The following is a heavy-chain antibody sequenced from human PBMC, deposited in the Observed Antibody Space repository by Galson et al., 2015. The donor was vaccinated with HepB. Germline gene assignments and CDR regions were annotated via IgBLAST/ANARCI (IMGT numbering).Heavy chain of an antibody. Sequence: SLRLSCAASGFTFSSYGMHWVRQAPGKGLEWVAVIWYDGSNKYYADSVKGRFTISRDNSKNTLYLQMSSLRAEDTAVYYCVRASQSGWYRGLDYWGQGTLVTVSS. J-gene: IGHJ4*02. CDR1: GFTFSSYG. V-gene: IGHV3-33*08. D-gene: IGHD6-19*01. CDR2: IWYDGSNK. CDR3: VRASQSGWYRGLDY.